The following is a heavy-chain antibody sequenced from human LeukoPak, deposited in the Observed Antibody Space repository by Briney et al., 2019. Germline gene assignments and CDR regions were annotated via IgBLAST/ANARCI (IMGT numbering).Heavy chain of an antibody. J-gene: IGHJ4*02. CDR3: ARDRIAAAGFDY. V-gene: IGHV4-39*07. D-gene: IGHD6-13*01. CDR2: IYYSGST. Sequence: SETLSLTCTVSGGSISSSSYYWGWIRQPPGKGLEWIGSIYYSGSTYYNPSLKSRVTISVDTSKNQFSLELSSVTAADTAVYYCARDRIAAAGFDYWGQGTLVTVSS. CDR1: GGSISSSSYY.